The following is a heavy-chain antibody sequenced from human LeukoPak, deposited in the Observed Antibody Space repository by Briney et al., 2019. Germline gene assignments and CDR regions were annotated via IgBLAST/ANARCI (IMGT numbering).Heavy chain of an antibody. CDR1: GFTFGNYW. Sequence: PGGSLRLSCAASGFTFGNYWVSWVRQAPGKGPEWVAHINMDGSEKYYVDSVKGRFTISRDNAKNSLYLQMNSLKVEDTAVYYCARDKVTYWGPGTLVTVSS. V-gene: IGHV3-7*01. CDR3: ARDKVTY. J-gene: IGHJ4*02. CDR2: INMDGSEK.